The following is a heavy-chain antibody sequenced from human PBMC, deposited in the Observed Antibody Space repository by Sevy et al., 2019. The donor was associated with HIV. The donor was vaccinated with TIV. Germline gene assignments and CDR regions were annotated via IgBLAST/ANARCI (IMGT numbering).Heavy chain of an antibody. D-gene: IGHD5-12*01. Sequence: GGSLRLSCAASGFTFSSYSMNWVRQAPGKGLEWVSSISSSSYIYYADSVKGRFTISRDNAKNSLYLQMNSLRAEDTAVYYCARVGWLRLGYYYYGMDVWGQGTTVTVSS. CDR3: ARVGWLRLGYYYYGMDV. J-gene: IGHJ6*02. CDR1: GFTFSSYS. CDR2: ISSSSYI. V-gene: IGHV3-21*01.